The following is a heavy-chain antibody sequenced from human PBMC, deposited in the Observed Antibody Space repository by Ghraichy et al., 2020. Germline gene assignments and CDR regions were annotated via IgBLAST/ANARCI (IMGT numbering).Heavy chain of an antibody. CDR1: GFAFSSYA. J-gene: IGHJ4*02. Sequence: GGSLRLSCSASGFAFSSYAMSWVRQAPGKGLEWVSAISGRHGSTYYADSVKGRFTISRDNSKNTLYLQMNSLGAEDKAVYYCAKDRGGTPYYFDYWGQGTLVTVSS. V-gene: IGHV3-23*01. CDR3: AKDRGGTPYYFDY. D-gene: IGHD2-15*01. CDR2: ISGRHGST.